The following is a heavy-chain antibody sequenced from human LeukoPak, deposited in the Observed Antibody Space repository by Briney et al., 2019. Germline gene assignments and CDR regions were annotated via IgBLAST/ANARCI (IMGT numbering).Heavy chain of an antibody. CDR2: INHSGST. CDR3: ARPYCSSTSCYGWFDP. D-gene: IGHD2-2*01. V-gene: IGHV4-34*01. CDR1: GGSFSGYY. J-gene: IGHJ5*02. Sequence: SETLSLTCAVYGGSFSGYYWSWIRQPPGKGLEWIGEINHSGSTNYNPSLKSRVTVSVDTSKNQFSLKLSSVTAADTAVYYCARPYCSSTSCYGWFDPWGQGTLVTVSS.